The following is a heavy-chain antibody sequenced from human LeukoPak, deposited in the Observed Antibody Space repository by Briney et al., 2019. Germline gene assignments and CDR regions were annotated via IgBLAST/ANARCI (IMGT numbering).Heavy chain of an antibody. CDR2: IIGGAGST. CDR1: GFSFSSHG. J-gene: IGHJ6*03. V-gene: IGHV3-23*01. CDR3: AKESDYDYGDYQKNYMDI. Sequence: GGSLRLSCAASGFSFSSHGMSWVRQAPGKGLEWVAGIIGGAGSTYYADSVKGRFTISRDNSKNTLYVQMNSLRAEDTAVYYCAKESDYDYGDYQKNYMDIWGKGTTVTVSS. D-gene: IGHD4-17*01.